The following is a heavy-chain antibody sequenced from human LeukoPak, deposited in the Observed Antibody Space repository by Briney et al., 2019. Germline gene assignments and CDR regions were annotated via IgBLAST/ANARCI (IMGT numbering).Heavy chain of an antibody. CDR2: ITGGGDVT. J-gene: IGHJ4*02. CDR1: GFTFSDYA. V-gene: IGHV3-23*01. Sequence: GGSLRLSCAASGFTFSDYAVSWVRQAPGKGPEWVSAITGGGDVTSYADSVKGRFTISRDNSKNTLYLQMDSLRVDDTALYYCAKVGWVGYWGQGTLVTVSS. CDR3: AKVGWVGY. D-gene: IGHD6-19*01.